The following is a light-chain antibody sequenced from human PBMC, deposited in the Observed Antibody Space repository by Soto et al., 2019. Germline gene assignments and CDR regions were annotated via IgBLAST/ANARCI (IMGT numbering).Light chain of an antibody. CDR3: SSYTRSSSTLVV. J-gene: IGLJ2*01. CDR2: DVS. Sequence: QSVLTQPASVSGSPGQSITISCTGTRSDVGGYNYVSWYQQHPGKAPKLMIYDVSNRPSGISNRFSGSKSDNTASLTISGLQTEDEADYYCSSYTRSSSTLVVFGGGTTVTVL. CDR1: RSDVGGYNY. V-gene: IGLV2-14*01.